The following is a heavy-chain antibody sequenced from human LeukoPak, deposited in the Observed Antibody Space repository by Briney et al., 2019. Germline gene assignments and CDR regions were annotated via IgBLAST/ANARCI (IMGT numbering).Heavy chain of an antibody. J-gene: IGHJ4*02. Sequence: PGGSLRLSCAASGFTFSSYWMHWVRQAPGEGLVWVSEINSDGSITNYADSVKGRFTISRDNAKNTLFLQMNSLGAEDTAVYYCTKLAADDSWGQGTLVTVSS. CDR3: TKLAADDS. CDR1: GFTFSSYW. CDR2: INSDGSIT. D-gene: IGHD6-13*01. V-gene: IGHV3-74*01.